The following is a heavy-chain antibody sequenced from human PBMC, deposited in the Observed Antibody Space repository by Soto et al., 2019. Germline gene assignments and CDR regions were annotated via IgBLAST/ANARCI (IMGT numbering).Heavy chain of an antibody. CDR2: INQDGGGT. CDR3: ARYFRGSGRYFFNY. Sequence: GGSLRLSCVASGFTFSSSFMGWVRQAPGKGLEWVANINQDGGGTYYVDSVQGRFTISRDNAKDSLFLQLNSLRGEDTAVYYCARYFRGSGRYFFNYWGQGTLVTVSS. D-gene: IGHD6-19*01. V-gene: IGHV3-7*03. J-gene: IGHJ4*02. CDR1: GFTFSSSF.